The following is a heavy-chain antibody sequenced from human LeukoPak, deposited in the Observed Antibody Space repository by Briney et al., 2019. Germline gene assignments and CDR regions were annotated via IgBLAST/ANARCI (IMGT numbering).Heavy chain of an antibody. J-gene: IGHJ4*02. D-gene: IGHD6-19*01. CDR1: GGSISGSTSYY. CDR3: SGRSWKASGWYDGDY. V-gene: IGHV4-39*06. CDR2: LHYIGGT. Sequence: SETLSLTCTVSGGSISGSTSYYWGWIRQPPGKGLEWIGSLHYIGGTYYNPSLESRVSISVDMSKNQFALKLSSVTAADTAVYYCSGRSWKASGWYDGDYWGQRTLVTVSS.